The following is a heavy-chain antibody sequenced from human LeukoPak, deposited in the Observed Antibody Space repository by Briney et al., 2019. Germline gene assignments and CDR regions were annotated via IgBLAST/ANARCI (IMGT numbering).Heavy chain of an antibody. V-gene: IGHV3-21*01. CDR1: GFTFRTYA. CDR2: ISSSSSYI. J-gene: IGHJ4*02. CDR3: ARGPRGNWNYPPWDY. D-gene: IGHD1-7*01. Sequence: GGSLRLSCAASGFTFRTYAMSWVRQAPGKGLEWVSSISSSSSYIYYADSVKGRFTISRDNAKNSLYLQMNSLRAEDTAVYYCARGPRGNWNYPPWDYWGQGTLVTVSS.